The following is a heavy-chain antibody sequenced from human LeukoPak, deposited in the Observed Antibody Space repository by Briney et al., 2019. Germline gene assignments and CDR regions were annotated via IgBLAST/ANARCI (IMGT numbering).Heavy chain of an antibody. J-gene: IGHJ5*02. Sequence: SETLSLTCTVSGGSISSYYWSWIRQPPGKGLGWIGYIYYSGSTNYNPCLKSRVTISVDTSKNQFSLKLSSVTAADTAVYYCARDREYSSFDRWGQGTLVTVSS. D-gene: IGHD2/OR15-2a*01. V-gene: IGHV4-59*01. CDR2: IYYSGST. CDR3: ARDREYSSFDR. CDR1: GGSISSYY.